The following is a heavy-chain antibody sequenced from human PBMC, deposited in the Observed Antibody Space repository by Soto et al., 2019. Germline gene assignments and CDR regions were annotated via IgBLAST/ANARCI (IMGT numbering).Heavy chain of an antibody. J-gene: IGHJ3*02. D-gene: IGHD3-10*01. CDR1: GFTVTTNY. V-gene: IGHV3-66*01. CDR2: VYSAGST. Sequence: EVQLVESGGGLVQPGGSLRLSCAASGFTVTTNYMSWVRQPPGKGLEWVSVVYSAGSTYYADSVKGRFTVSRDNSKDTLYLQMNSLSAEDTAVYYCARDFSGKNDAFDIWGQGTVVTVSS. CDR3: ARDFSGKNDAFDI.